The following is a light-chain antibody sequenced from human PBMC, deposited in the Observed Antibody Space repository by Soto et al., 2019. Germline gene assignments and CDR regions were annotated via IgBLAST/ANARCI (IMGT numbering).Light chain of an antibody. J-gene: IGKJ5*01. CDR3: QHYNNWPPEIT. V-gene: IGKV3-15*01. Sequence: EIAMTQCPVTLSVSPGERATRSCRAIQIVNSDLAWYQQKPGQAPRLLIYGASTRATGVPARFSGGGSGTEFTLTISSLQSEDFAVYYCQHYNNWPPEITFGQGTRLEI. CDR2: GAS. CDR1: QIVNSD.